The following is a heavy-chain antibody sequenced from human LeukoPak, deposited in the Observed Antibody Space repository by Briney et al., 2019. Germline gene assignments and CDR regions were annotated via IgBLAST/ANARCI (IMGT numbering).Heavy chain of an antibody. V-gene: IGHV1-69*13. J-gene: IGHJ6*03. D-gene: IGHD5-24*01. CDR3: ARTGGEMTLQLGSSRRYYYYYYMDV. CDR1: GGTFSSYA. Sequence: GVSVKVSCKASGGTFSSYAISWVRQAPGQGLEWMGGIIPIFGTANYAQKFQGRVTITADESTSTAYMELSSLRSEDTAVYYCARTGGEMTLQLGSSRRYYYYYYMDVWGKGTTVTVSS. CDR2: IIPIFGTA.